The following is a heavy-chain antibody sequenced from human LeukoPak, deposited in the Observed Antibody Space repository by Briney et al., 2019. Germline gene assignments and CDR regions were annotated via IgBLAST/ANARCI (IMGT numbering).Heavy chain of an antibody. CDR2: ISSSSSYI. J-gene: IGHJ4*02. Sequence: GGSLRLSCAASGFTFSSYSMNWVRQAPGKGLEWVSSISSSSSYIYYADSVKGRFTISRDNAKNSLYLQMNSLRAEDTAVYYCARDDSSGYYSWPPFDYWGQGTLVTVSS. CDR3: ARDDSSGYYSWPPFDY. V-gene: IGHV3-21*01. D-gene: IGHD3-22*01. CDR1: GFTFSSYS.